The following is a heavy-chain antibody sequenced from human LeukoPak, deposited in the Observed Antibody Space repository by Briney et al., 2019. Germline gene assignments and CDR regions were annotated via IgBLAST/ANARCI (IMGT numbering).Heavy chain of an antibody. CDR1: GGSLTSGDYY. CDR3: VRGAGYDYVWGKTYYFDH. D-gene: IGHD3-16*01. J-gene: IGHJ4*02. CDR2: IYDSGLT. V-gene: IGHV4-30-4*01. Sequence: PSETLSLTCTVSGGSLTSGDYYWNWIRQTPGEGLEWIGYIYDSGLTYFNPSLGSRLSMSVETSSNQFSLKLSSVTAADTAVYFCVRGAGYDYVWGKTYYFDHWGRGTLVTVSS.